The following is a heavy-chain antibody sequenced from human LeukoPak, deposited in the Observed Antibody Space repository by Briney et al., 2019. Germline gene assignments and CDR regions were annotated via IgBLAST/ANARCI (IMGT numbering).Heavy chain of an antibody. CDR2: ISYDGTNK. V-gene: IGHV3-30*04. CDR3: AADYGDYVSPSD. J-gene: IGHJ4*02. CDR1: GFNFRDSA. Sequence: PGTSLRLSCAASGFNFRDSAMHWVRQAPGKGLEGVAVISYDGTNKYYADSVKGRFTISRDNSKNTLFLQMNSLRLEDTAVYYCAADYGDYVSPSDWGQGTLVTVSS. D-gene: IGHD4-17*01.